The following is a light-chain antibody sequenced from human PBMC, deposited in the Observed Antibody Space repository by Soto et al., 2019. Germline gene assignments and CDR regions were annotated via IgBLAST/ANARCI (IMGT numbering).Light chain of an antibody. CDR3: SSYTSSRTLV. CDR2: EVS. J-gene: IGLJ2*01. CDR1: DNDVGRYDY. V-gene: IGLV2-8*01. Sequence: QSALTQPPSASGSPGMSVTLSCSGTDNDVGRYDYVSWYQQHPGKAPKLLIYEVSKRPSGVPDRFSASKSGNTASLTVSGLQGEDEADYYCSSYTSSRTLVFGGGTKLTVL.